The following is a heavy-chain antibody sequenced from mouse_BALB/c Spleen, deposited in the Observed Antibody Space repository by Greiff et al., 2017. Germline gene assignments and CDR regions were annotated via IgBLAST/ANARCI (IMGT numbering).Heavy chain of an antibody. J-gene: IGHJ4*01. CDR2: IDPANGNT. CDR3: ADRLLYAMDY. V-gene: IGHV14-3*02. CDR1: GFNIKDTY. D-gene: IGHD2-3*01. Sequence: VQLQQSGAELVKPGASVKLSCTASGFNIKDTYMHWVKQRPEQGLEWIGRIDPANGNTKYDPKFQGKATITADTSSNTAYLQLSSLTSEDTAVYYCADRLLYAMDYWGQGTSVTVSS.